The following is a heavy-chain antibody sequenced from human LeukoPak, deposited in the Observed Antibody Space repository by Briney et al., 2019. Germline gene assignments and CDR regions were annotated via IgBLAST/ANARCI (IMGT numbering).Heavy chain of an antibody. CDR2: ISGSGGST. CDR1: GFTFSSYG. Sequence: GGSLRLSCAASGFTFSSYGMSWVRQAPGKGLEWVSAISGSGGSTYYADSVKGRFTISRDNSKNTLYLQMNSLRAEDTAVYYCASLGRWLQLPYWGQGTLVTVSS. D-gene: IGHD5-24*01. V-gene: IGHV3-23*01. J-gene: IGHJ4*02. CDR3: ASLGRWLQLPY.